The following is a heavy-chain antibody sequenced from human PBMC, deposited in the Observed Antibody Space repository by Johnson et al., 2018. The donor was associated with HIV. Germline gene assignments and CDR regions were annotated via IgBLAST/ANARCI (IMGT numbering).Heavy chain of an antibody. V-gene: IGHV3-15*01. CDR2: IKSKTDGGTT. CDR3: TTDIATHVVVVTAISDAFDC. J-gene: IGHJ3*01. Sequence: VQLVESGGGLVKPGGSLRLSCAASGFTFTNAWMSWVRQAPGQGLEWVGRIKSKTDGGTTDYAAPVKGRFTISRDDSKNTLYLQMNSLKTEDTAMYYCTTDIATHVVVVTAISDAFDCWGQGTMVTVSS. D-gene: IGHD2-21*02. CDR1: GFTFTNAW.